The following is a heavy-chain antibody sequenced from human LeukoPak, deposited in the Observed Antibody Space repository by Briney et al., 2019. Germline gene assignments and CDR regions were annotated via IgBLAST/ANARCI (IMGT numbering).Heavy chain of an antibody. CDR1: GFSFTEYP. CDR3: ATDQRYAFDY. D-gene: IGHD3-9*01. V-gene: IGHV3-48*02. CDR2: IRTTAEGAKYA. J-gene: IGHJ4*02. Sequence: PGGSLRLSCATSGFSFTEYPMNWVRQAPGKGLEWTSNIRTTAEGAKYAYYADSVKGRVTISRDDGKNTLYLHMNSLRDDDTAVYYCATDQRYAFDYWGQGILVTVSS.